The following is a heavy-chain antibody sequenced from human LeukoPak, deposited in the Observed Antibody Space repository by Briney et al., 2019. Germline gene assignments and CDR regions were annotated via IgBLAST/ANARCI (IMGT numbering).Heavy chain of an antibody. CDR1: GGTFSSYA. Sequence: SGKVSCKASGGTFSSYAISWVRQAPGQGLEWMGGVVPICGTANYAQKFQGRVTITADESTSTAYTELSSLRSEDTAVYYCARDSGSDNGGYYCGQGTLVTVSS. D-gene: IGHD1-26*01. J-gene: IGHJ4*02. V-gene: IGHV1-69*13. CDR3: ARDSGSDNGGYY. CDR2: VVPICGTA.